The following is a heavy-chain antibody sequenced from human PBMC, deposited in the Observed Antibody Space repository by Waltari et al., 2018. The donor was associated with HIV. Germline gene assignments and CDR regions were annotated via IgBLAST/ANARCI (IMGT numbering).Heavy chain of an antibody. Sequence: EVQLVESGGGLVQPGRSLRLSCAASGFTFDDYAMHWVRQAPGKGLEWVSGISWNSGSIGYADSVKGRFTISRDNAKNSLYLQMNSLRAEDTALYYCAKERSNYPLFDYWGQGTLVTVSS. CDR1: GFTFDDYA. CDR3: AKERSNYPLFDY. D-gene: IGHD4-4*01. V-gene: IGHV3-9*01. J-gene: IGHJ4*02. CDR2: ISWNSGSI.